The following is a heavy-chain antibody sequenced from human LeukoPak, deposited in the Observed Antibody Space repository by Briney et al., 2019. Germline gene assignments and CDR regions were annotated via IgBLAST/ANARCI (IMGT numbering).Heavy chain of an antibody. Sequence: QPGGSLRLPCVASGFTFSTYAMGWVRQVPGKGLEWVSSVSERGGTTYYADSVKGRFTISRDNSKNTLFLQMNSLRAEDTAVYYCAKDVYYYFDYWGQGTLVTVSS. CDR1: GFTFSTYA. J-gene: IGHJ4*02. CDR2: VSERGGTT. V-gene: IGHV3-23*01. D-gene: IGHD5/OR15-5a*01. CDR3: AKDVYYYFDY.